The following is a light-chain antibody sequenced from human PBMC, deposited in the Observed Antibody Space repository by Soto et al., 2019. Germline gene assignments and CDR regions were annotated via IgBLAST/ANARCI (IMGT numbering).Light chain of an antibody. Sequence: QSALTQPRSVSGSPGQSVTISCTGTSNDVGAYKYVSWYQQHPGKAPKLIIYDVSKRPSGVPDRFSGSKSGNTASLAISGLQAEDEADYYCCSYAGSYTLNVFGTGTKVTVL. J-gene: IGLJ1*01. V-gene: IGLV2-11*01. CDR1: SNDVGAYKY. CDR2: DVS. CDR3: CSYAGSYTLNV.